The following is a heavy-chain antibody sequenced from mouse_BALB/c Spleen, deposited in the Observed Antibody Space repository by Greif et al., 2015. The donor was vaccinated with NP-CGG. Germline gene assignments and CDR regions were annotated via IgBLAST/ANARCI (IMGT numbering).Heavy chain of an antibody. D-gene: IGHD2-4*01. CDR1: GYTFTSYY. V-gene: IGHV1S81*02. J-gene: IGHJ2*01. Sequence: VQLQQSGAELVKPGASVKLSCKASGYTFTSYYMYWVKQRPGQGLEWIGEINPSNGGTNFNEKFKSKATLTVDKSSSTAYTQLSSLTSEDSAVYYCTRRTMITTGDYWGQGTTLTVSS. CDR3: TRRTMITTGDY. CDR2: INPSNGGT.